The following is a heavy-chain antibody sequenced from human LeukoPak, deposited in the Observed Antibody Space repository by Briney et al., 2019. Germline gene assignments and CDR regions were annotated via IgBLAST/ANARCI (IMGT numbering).Heavy chain of an antibody. J-gene: IGHJ4*02. V-gene: IGHV4-59*01. Sequence: SETLSLTCAVYGGSFSGYYWSWIRQPPGKGLEWIGYIYYSGSTNYNPSLKSRVTISGDTSKNQFSLKLRSVTAADTAVYYCARDPLRRLGELSQNYYFDYWGQGTLVTVSS. D-gene: IGHD3-16*02. CDR1: GGSFSGYY. CDR2: IYYSGST. CDR3: ARDPLRRLGELSQNYYFDY.